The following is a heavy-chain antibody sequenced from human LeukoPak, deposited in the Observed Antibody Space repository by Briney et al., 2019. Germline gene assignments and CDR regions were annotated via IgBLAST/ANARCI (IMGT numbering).Heavy chain of an antibody. Sequence: GGSLRLSCLASGFPLGNDWMSWVRQAPGKGLEWVARIKGKNLGETRDYAAPVKGRFTISRDDSENTVYLQMNLLKTEDTAVYYCTTDRLPNLDDAFNIWGQGTMVTVSS. J-gene: IGHJ3*02. V-gene: IGHV3-15*01. CDR2: IKGKNLGETR. D-gene: IGHD3-16*01. CDR1: GFPLGNDW. CDR3: TTDRLPNLDDAFNI.